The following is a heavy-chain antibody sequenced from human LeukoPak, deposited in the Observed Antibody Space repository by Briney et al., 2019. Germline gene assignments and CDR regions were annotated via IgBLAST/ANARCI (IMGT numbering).Heavy chain of an antibody. CDR1: GFTFTNAW. J-gene: IGHJ4*02. CDR2: IKSKTDGETT. V-gene: IGHV3-15*01. CDR3: TTDLGTYYHGSQRLIPIDY. Sequence: GGSLRLSCVDSGFTFTNAWMSWVRQAPGKGLEWIGRIKSKTDGETTNYAEPVRGRFTISRDDSKSAVYLQMNSLKIEDTAVYYCTTDLGTYYHGSQRLIPIDYWGQGTLVTVSS. D-gene: IGHD3-10*01.